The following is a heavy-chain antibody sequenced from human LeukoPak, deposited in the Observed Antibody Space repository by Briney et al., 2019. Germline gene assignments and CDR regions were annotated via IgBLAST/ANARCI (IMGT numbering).Heavy chain of an antibody. CDR3: AELGITMIGGV. D-gene: IGHD3-10*02. J-gene: IGHJ6*04. Sequence: PGGSLRLSCAASGFTFSTYSMNWVRQAPGKGLEWVSYISSSSSTIYYADSVKGRFTISRGNAKNSLYLQMNSLRAGDTAVYYCAELGITMIGGVWGKGTTVTISS. V-gene: IGHV3-48*01. CDR2: ISSSSSTI. CDR1: GFTFSTYS.